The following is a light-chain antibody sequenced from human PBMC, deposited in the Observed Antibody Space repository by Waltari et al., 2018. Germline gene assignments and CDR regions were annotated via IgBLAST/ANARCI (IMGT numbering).Light chain of an antibody. CDR2: GAS. J-gene: IGKJ1*01. CDR1: QSVSSN. Sequence: EIVMTQSPATLSVSPGERATLSCRASQSVSSNLAWYQQKPGQAPRLLIHGASTRATGIPARFSGSGSGTEFTLTINSLQSEDFAVYYCQQYNNWPPGAFGQGTKVEIK. CDR3: QQYNNWPPGA. V-gene: IGKV3-15*01.